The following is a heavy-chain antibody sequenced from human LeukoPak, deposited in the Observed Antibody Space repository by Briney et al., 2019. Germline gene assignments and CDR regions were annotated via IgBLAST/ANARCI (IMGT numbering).Heavy chain of an antibody. CDR3: AKDKGSTVGHDAFDI. V-gene: IGHV3-9*01. J-gene: IGHJ3*02. Sequence: GRSLRLSCAASGFTFDDYAMHWVRQAPGKGLEWVSGISWNSGSIGYADSVKGRFTISRDNAKNSLYLQMNGLRAEDTALYYCAKDKGSTVGHDAFDIWGQGTMVTVSS. D-gene: IGHD4-23*01. CDR2: ISWNSGSI. CDR1: GFTFDDYA.